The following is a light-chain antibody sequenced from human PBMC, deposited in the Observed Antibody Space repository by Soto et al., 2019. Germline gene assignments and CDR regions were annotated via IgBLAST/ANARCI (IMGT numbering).Light chain of an antibody. V-gene: IGLV2-14*01. J-gene: IGLJ1*01. CDR2: DVS. CDR3: SSYTSSSTYV. CDR1: SSDVGGYNY. Sequence: QSVLTQPASVSGASGQSIAIFCTGTSSDVGGYNYVSWYQQHPGKAPTVMIYDVSNRPSGVSNRFSGSKSGNTASLTISGLQADDEADYYCSSYTSSSTYVFGTGTKVTVL.